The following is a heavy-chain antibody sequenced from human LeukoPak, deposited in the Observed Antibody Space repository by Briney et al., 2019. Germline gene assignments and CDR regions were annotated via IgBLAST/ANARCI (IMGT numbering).Heavy chain of an antibody. V-gene: IGHV1-18*01. CDR3: ARASWDSSGWPFDY. CDR2: ISAYNGNT. Sequence: ASVKVSCKASGYTFTGYGISWVRQAPGQGLEWMGWISAYNGNTNYAQKFQGRVTMTTDTSTSTAYMELRSLRSDDTAVYYCARASWDSSGWPFDYWGQGTLVTVSS. J-gene: IGHJ4*02. D-gene: IGHD6-19*01. CDR1: GYTFTGYG.